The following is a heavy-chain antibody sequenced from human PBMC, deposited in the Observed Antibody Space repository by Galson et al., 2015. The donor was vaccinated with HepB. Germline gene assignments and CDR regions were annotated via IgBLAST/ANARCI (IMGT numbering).Heavy chain of an antibody. CDR2: INPNSGGT. CDR1: GYTFTGYY. J-gene: IGHJ6*03. D-gene: IGHD6-6*01. Sequence: SVKVSCKASGYTFTGYYMHWVRQAPGQGLEWMGRINPNSGGTNYAQKFQGRVTMTRDTSISTAYMELSRLRSDDTAVYYCARERPSSIAARWRNYYYYMDVWGKGTTVTVSS. V-gene: IGHV1-2*06. CDR3: ARERPSSIAARWRNYYYYMDV.